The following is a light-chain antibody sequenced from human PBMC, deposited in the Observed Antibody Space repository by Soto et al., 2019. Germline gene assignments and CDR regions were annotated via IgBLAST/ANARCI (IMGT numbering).Light chain of an antibody. J-gene: IGKJ5*01. CDR1: QSVRSNH. CDR2: GAS. CDR3: QQYGTSPTT. Sequence: EIVLTQSPDTLPLSPGERVTLSCRASQSVRSNHLAWYQQKPGQAPRPLMFGASIRAAGIPDRFSGSGSGTDFTLTISRLEPEDFGVYYCQQYGTSPTTFGQGTRLDIK. V-gene: IGKV3-20*01.